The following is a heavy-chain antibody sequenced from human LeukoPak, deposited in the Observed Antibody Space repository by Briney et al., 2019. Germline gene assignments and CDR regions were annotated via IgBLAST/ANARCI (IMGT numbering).Heavy chain of an antibody. J-gene: IGHJ4*02. V-gene: IGHV3-21*04. Sequence: GGSLRLSCAASGFTFSSYSMNWVRQAPGKGLEWVSFISSTTSYKYYADSVKGRFTISRDNSKNTLYLQMNSLRAEDTAVYYCAKDAVRGVIITGDDYWGQGTLVTVSS. CDR3: AKDAVRGVIITGDDY. CDR1: GFTFSSYS. D-gene: IGHD3-10*01. CDR2: ISSTTSYK.